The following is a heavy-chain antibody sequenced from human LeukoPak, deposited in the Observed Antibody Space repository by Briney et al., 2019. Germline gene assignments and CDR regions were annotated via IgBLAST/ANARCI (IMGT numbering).Heavy chain of an antibody. CDR1: GFTFSSYA. D-gene: IGHD3-10*01. CDR3: ARDRPNTGFDFDY. CDR2: NSAGGADT. Sequence: GGSLRLSCAASGFTFSSYAMSWVRQAPGKGLEWVSANSAGGADTYYADSVKGRFTISRDNSMNTLYLQMDSLRDEDTAVYYCARDRPNTGFDFDYWGRGTLVTVSS. J-gene: IGHJ4*02. V-gene: IGHV3-23*01.